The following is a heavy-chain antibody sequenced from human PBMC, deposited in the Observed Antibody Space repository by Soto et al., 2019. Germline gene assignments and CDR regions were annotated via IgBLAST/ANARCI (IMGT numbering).Heavy chain of an antibody. V-gene: IGHV4-31*03. D-gene: IGHD3-10*01. CDR3: ARGLKGELLAFVS. Sequence: QVQLQESGPGLVKPSQTLSLTCTVSGDSISSGGYCWSWIRQLPGKGLEWIGFIYSRGNTHYNPSLNSRVTISIDTSKNQFSLNLNSVTAADTAVYFCARGLKGELLAFVSWGQGTLVTVSS. CDR1: GDSISSGGYC. CDR2: IYSRGNT. J-gene: IGHJ5*01.